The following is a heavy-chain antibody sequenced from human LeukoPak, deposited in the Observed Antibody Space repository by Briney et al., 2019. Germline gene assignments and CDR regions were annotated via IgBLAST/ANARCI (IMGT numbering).Heavy chain of an antibody. Sequence: MPSETLSLTCTVSGGSISSYYWSWIRQPPGKGLEWIGYIYYSGSTNYNPSLKSRVTISVDTSKNQFSLKLSSVTAADTAVYYCARRFPGYSYGYFFDYWGQGTLVTVSS. J-gene: IGHJ4*02. V-gene: IGHV4-59*08. CDR1: GGSISSYY. CDR3: ARRFPGYSYGYFFDY. CDR2: IYYSGST. D-gene: IGHD5-18*01.